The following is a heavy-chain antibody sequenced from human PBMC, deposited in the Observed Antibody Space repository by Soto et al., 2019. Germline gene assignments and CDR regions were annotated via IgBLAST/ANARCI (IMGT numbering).Heavy chain of an antibody. V-gene: IGHV4-59*01. Sequence: PSETLSLTCTVSGGFISNYYWSWVRQSPGKGLEWIGYIYYSGTTNYNPSLKSRVTISVDTSKNQFSLKLRSVTAADTAVYYCASDRSSGWDQGYGMDVWGQGTTVTVSS. CDR1: GGFISNYY. CDR3: ASDRSSGWDQGYGMDV. J-gene: IGHJ6*02. D-gene: IGHD6-19*01. CDR2: IYYSGTT.